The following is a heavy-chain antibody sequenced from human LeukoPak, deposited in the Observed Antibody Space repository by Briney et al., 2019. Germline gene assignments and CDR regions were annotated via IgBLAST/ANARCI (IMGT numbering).Heavy chain of an antibody. V-gene: IGHV4-4*07. Sequence: PETLSLTCTVSGGSISSYYWSWIRQPAGKGLEWIGRIYTSGSTNYNPSLKRRVTMSVDTSKNQFSLKLSSVTAADTAVYYCARVLRGVMMNWYFDLWGRGTLVTVSS. CDR3: ARVLRGVMMNWYFDL. CDR1: GGSISSYY. J-gene: IGHJ2*01. D-gene: IGHD2-8*01. CDR2: IYTSGST.